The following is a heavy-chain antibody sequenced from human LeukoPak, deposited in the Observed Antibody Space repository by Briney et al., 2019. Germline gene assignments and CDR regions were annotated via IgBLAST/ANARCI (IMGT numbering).Heavy chain of an antibody. J-gene: IGHJ5*02. D-gene: IGHD6-6*01. CDR1: GGSISSSNW. CDR2: IYHSGST. V-gene: IGHV4-4*02. Sequence: PSGTLSLTCAVSGGSISSSNWWSWVRQPPGKGREWIGEIYHSGSTNYNPSLTSRVTISVDKSKNQFSLKLSSVTAADTAVYYCARGSPGPFDPWGQGTLVTVSS. CDR3: ARGSPGPFDP.